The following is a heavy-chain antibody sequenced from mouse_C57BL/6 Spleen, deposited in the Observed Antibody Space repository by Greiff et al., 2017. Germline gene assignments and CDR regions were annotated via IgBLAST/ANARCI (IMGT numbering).Heavy chain of an antibody. CDR2: IWSGGST. D-gene: IGHD1-1*01. Sequence: QVQLQQSGPGLVQPSQSLSITCTVSGFSLTSYGVHWVRQSPGKGLEWLGVIWSGGSTDYNAAFISRLSISKDNSKSQVFLKMNSLQADDTAIYYCARNPDYYGSSSYAMDYWGQGTSVTVSS. V-gene: IGHV2-2*01. J-gene: IGHJ4*01. CDR1: GFSLTSYG. CDR3: ARNPDYYGSSSYAMDY.